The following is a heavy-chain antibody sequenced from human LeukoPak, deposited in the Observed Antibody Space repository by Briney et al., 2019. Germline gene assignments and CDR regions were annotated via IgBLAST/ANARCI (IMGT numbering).Heavy chain of an antibody. CDR1: GFIFNHHW. J-gene: IGHJ4*02. CDR3: ARAADVADY. CDR2: IKEDESAK. Sequence: GGSLRLSCVGSGFIFNHHWMSWVRQAPGKGLDWVANIKEDESAKFYADSVRGRFTFSRDNAKNSVYLQMNNLRVEDTAVYYCARAADVADYWGRGTLVTVSS. D-gene: IGHD3-16*01. V-gene: IGHV3-7*01.